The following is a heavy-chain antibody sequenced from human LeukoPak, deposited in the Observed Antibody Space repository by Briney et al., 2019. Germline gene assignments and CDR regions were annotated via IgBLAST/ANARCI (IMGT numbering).Heavy chain of an antibody. CDR3: ARAGSPYGSGSYRYYYGMDV. V-gene: IGHV1-2*04. J-gene: IGHJ6*04. D-gene: IGHD3-10*01. Sequence: ASVKVSCKASGYTFTGSYMHWARQAPGQGLEWMGWINPNSGGTNYAQKFQGWVTMTRDTSISTAYMELSRLRSDDTAVYYCARAGSPYGSGSYRYYYGMDVWGKGTTVTVSS. CDR1: GYTFTGSY. CDR2: INPNSGGT.